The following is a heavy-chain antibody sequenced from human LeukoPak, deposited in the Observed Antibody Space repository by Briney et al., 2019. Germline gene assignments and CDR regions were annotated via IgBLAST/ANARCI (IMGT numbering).Heavy chain of an antibody. V-gene: IGHV3-23*01. CDR1: GVTFSSYA. J-gene: IGHJ3*01. CDR3: AQGDSYYDFLLSV. Sequence: GGSLRLSCAASGVTFSSYAMSWVRHALGKGLEWVSAIIGSGGSTYYADSVKGRFTISRDNTRNTLYLQLNSLRVDDTAVYYCAQGDSYYDFLLSVWGQGTMVTVSS. D-gene: IGHD3-3*01. CDR2: IIGSGGST.